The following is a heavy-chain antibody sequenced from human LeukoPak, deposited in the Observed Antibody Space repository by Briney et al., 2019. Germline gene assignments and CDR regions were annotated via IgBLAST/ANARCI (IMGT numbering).Heavy chain of an antibody. CDR1: GFTFSSYE. J-gene: IGHJ4*02. D-gene: IGHD6-13*01. V-gene: IGHV3-21*01. CDR3: ARGVMGIAATGNNFDY. CDR2: ISTSSSYI. Sequence: PGGSLRLSCAASGFTFSSYEMNWVRQAPGKGLEWVSSISTSSSYINYADSVKGRFTISRDNAKNSMYLQMNSLRAEDTAVYYCARGVMGIAATGNNFDYWGQGTLVTVSS.